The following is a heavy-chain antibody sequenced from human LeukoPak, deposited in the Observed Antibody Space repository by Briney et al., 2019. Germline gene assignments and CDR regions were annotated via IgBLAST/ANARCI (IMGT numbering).Heavy chain of an antibody. J-gene: IGHJ4*02. V-gene: IGHV3-43*01. CDR1: GFTFDDYT. Sequence: GGSLRLSCAASGFTFDDYTMHWVRQAPGKGLEWVSLITWDGGSTYYADSEKGRFTISRDNSKNSLYLQMNSLRTEDTALYYCAKGKNTGSYLSHVDYWGQGTLVTVSS. CDR2: ITWDGGST. CDR3: AKGKNTGSYLSHVDY. D-gene: IGHD3-10*01.